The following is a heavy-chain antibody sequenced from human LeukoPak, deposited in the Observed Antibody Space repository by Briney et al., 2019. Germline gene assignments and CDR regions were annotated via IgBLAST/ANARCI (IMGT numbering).Heavy chain of an antibody. J-gene: IGHJ5*02. V-gene: IGHV4-59*01. CDR1: GGSISSYY. CDR3: ARVMAVAGTGEWFDP. Sequence: PSETLSLTCTVSGGSISSYYWSWIRQPPGKGLEWIGYVYYSGSTNYNPSLKSRVTISVDTSKNQFSLKLSSVTAADTAVYYCARVMAVAGTGEWFDPWGQGTLVTVSS. D-gene: IGHD6-19*01. CDR2: VYYSGST.